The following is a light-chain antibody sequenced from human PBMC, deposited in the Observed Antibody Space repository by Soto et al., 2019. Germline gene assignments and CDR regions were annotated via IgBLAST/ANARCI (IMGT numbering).Light chain of an antibody. CDR1: QSVSSN. CDR3: QQHNNWPPWT. CDR2: GAS. Sequence: EIVMTQSPATLSVSPGERATLSCRASQSVSSNFAWYQQKPGQAPRLLMYGASTRATGIPDRFSGSGSGTEFTLTISSLQSEDFAVYYCQQHNNWPPWTFGQGTKVEIQ. J-gene: IGKJ1*01. V-gene: IGKV3-15*01.